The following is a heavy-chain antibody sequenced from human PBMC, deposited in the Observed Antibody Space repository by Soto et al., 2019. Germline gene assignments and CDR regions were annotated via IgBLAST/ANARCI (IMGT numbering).Heavy chain of an antibody. D-gene: IGHD3-22*01. CDR3: ARERPPLYYYDSSGYIDY. V-gene: IGHV4-34*01. Sequence: PSETLSLTCAVYGGSFSGYYWSWIRQPPGKGLEWIGEINHSGSTNYNPSLKSRVTISVDTSKNQFSLKLSSVTAADTAVYYCARERPPLYYYDSSGYIDYWGQGTLVTVSS. CDR1: GGSFSGYY. CDR2: INHSGST. J-gene: IGHJ4*02.